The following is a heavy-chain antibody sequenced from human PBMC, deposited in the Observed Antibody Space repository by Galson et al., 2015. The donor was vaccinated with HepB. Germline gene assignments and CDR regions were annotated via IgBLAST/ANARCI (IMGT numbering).Heavy chain of an antibody. D-gene: IGHD5-18*01. CDR1: GGSLSGYY. J-gene: IGHJ6*02. CDR3: ARGTGYSYGRYYYYYGMDV. V-gene: IGHV4-34*01. Sequence: SQTLSLTCAVYGGSLSGYYWGWISQPPGEGLEWIGELNHSGSTNYNPSLKTGVTISVGRSKNQFSLKLSSVTAADTAVYYCARGTGYSYGRYYYYYGMDVWGQGTPVTVSS. CDR2: LNHSGST.